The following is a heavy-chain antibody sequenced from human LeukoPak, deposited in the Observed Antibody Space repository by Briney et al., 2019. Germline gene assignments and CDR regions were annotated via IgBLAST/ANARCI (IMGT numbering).Heavy chain of an antibody. CDR2: INHSGYT. CDR1: GFTFTTYW. D-gene: IGHD6-13*01. CDR3: ARRTRYTSSLFTREPHFDY. J-gene: IGHJ4*02. Sequence: SGGSLRLSCAASGFTFTTYWMSWIRQSPGKGLEWIGEINHSGYTNYNPSLKSRLTISVDTSKNQISLRLTSVTAADTAVYYCARRTRYTSSLFTREPHFDYWGQGTLLTVPS. V-gene: IGHV4-34*08.